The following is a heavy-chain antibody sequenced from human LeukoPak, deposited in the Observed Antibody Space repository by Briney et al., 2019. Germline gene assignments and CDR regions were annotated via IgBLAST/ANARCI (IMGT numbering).Heavy chain of an antibody. CDR1: GVSFSSYY. J-gene: IGHJ4*02. Sequence: SETLSLTCAVYGVSFSSYYWRWIRQPPGKGGEWIGEINHRGNTNYNPSLTSRVTISVDTSKNQFSLNLSSVTAADTAVYYCARHRGGSYEAFDYCGQGTLVTVSS. V-gene: IGHV4-34*01. CDR3: ARHRGGSYEAFDY. CDR2: INHRGNT. D-gene: IGHD1-26*01.